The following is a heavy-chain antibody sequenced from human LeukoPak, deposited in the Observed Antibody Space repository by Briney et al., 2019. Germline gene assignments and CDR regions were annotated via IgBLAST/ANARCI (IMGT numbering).Heavy chain of an antibody. CDR2: VHYSGSA. Sequence: NPSETLSLTCSVSGGSVRSDISHWSWIRQPPGKGLEWIGYVHYSGSANYNPSLESRVTMSLDKSKNQFSLELTSVTAADMAVYYCARNRGWYATDVWGQGAAVTVSS. CDR3: ARNRGWYATDV. J-gene: IGHJ6*02. D-gene: IGHD6-19*01. V-gene: IGHV4-61*01. CDR1: GGSVRSDISH.